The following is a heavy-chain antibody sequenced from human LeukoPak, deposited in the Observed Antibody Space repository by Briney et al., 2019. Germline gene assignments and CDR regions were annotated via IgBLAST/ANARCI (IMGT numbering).Heavy chain of an antibody. CDR3: ARDHGYSGYDYYFDY. Sequence: GGSLRLSCAASGFTFSTYVMHWVRQAPGKGLEWVAVIWYDGGNQNYADSVKGRFTISRDNSKNTLYLQMNSLRAEDTAVYYCARDHGYSGYDYYFDYWGQGTLVTVSS. CDR1: GFTFSTYV. D-gene: IGHD5-12*01. CDR2: IWYDGGNQ. J-gene: IGHJ4*02. V-gene: IGHV3-33*01.